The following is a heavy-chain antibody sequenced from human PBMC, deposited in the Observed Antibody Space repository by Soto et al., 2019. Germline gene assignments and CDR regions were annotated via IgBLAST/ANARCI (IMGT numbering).Heavy chain of an antibody. V-gene: IGHV3-30-3*01. J-gene: IGHJ4*02. CDR3: ARDLSSSSDY. CDR1: GFTFSSYA. D-gene: IGHD6-6*01. CDR2: ISYDGSNK. Sequence: PGGSLRLSCAASGFTFSSYAMHWVRQAPGKGLEWVAVISYDGSNKYYADSVKGRFTISRDNSKNTLYLQMNSLRAEDTAVYYCARDLSSSSDYWGQGTLVTV.